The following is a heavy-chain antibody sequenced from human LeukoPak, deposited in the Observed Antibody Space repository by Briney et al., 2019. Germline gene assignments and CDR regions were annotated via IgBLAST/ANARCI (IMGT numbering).Heavy chain of an antibody. CDR2: ISYDGSNK. CDR3: AKDRDAFDI. V-gene: IGHV3-30*18. CDR1: GFTFSSYG. Sequence: GGSLRLSCAASGFTFSSYGMHWVRQAPGKGLEWVAVISYDGSNKYYADSVKGRFTISRDNSKNTLYLQMNSLRAEDTAVYYCAKDRDAFDIWGQGTMVTVSS. J-gene: IGHJ3*02.